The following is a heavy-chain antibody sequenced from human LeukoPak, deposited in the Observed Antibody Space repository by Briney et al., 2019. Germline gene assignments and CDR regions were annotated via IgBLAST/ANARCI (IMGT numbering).Heavy chain of an antibody. D-gene: IGHD3-16*02. V-gene: IGHV3-23*01. CDR3: AKDPAAYDYVWGSYRFGY. CDR2: ISGSGGST. J-gene: IGHJ4*02. Sequence: GGSLRLSCAASRFTFSSYAMSWVRQAPGKGLEWVSAISGSGGSTYYADSVKGRFTISRDNSKNTLYLQMNSLRAEDTAVYYCAKDPAAYDYVWGSYRFGYWGQGTLVTVSS. CDR1: RFTFSSYA.